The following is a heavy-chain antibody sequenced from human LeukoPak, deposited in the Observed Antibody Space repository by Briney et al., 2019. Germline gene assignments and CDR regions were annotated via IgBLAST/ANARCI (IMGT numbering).Heavy chain of an antibody. CDR1: GFTFSSYA. D-gene: IGHD1-26*01. V-gene: IGHV3-30*04. CDR2: ISYDGGNK. CDR3: ARARFLGDTLLNY. Sequence: GRSLRFSCAASGFTFSSYAMHWVRQAPGKGLEWGAVISYDGGNKYYADSVKGRFTSSRDNSKNTLYLQMNSLRAEDTAVYYCARARFLGDTLLNYWGQGTLVTVSS. J-gene: IGHJ4*02.